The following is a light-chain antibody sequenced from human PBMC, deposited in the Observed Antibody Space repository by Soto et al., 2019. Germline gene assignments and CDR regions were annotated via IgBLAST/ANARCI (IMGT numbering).Light chain of an antibody. J-gene: IGKJ1*01. Sequence: DIQTIQSPSSLSASVGDRVTITCRASQSISSYLNWYQQKPGKAPIILIYSASTLRSGVPSRFSGSGSGTDFTLTINSLQPEDFATYYCRQSYNTPPTFGQGTKVDIK. CDR2: SAS. CDR3: RQSYNTPPT. V-gene: IGKV1-39*01. CDR1: QSISSY.